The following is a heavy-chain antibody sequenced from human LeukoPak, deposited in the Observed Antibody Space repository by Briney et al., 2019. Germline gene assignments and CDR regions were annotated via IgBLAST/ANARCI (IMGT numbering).Heavy chain of an antibody. CDR1: GFTFSNAW. V-gene: IGHV3-15*01. J-gene: IGHJ3*02. CDR3: TTAPRGYCSGGSCSYAFDI. Sequence: TGGSLRLSCAASGFTFSNAWMSWVRQAPGKGLEWVGRIKSKTDGGTTDYAAPVKGRFTISRDESKNTLFLQMHSLKTEGTAVYYCTTAPRGYCSGGSCSYAFDIWGQGTLVTVS. D-gene: IGHD2-15*01. CDR2: IKSKTDGGTT.